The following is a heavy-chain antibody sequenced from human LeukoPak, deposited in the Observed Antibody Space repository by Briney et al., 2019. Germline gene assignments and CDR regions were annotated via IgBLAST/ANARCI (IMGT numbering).Heavy chain of an antibody. V-gene: IGHV3-30*18. J-gene: IGHJ4*02. D-gene: IGHD3-22*01. CDR1: GFTFSSYG. CDR3: AKLRERYYDSSDFDY. CDR2: ISYDGSNK. Sequence: QSGGSLRLSCAASGFTFSSYGMHWVRQAPGKGLEWVAVISYDGSNKYYADSVKGRFTISRDNSKNTLYLQMNSLRAEDTAVYYCAKLRERYYDSSDFDYWGQGTLVTVSS.